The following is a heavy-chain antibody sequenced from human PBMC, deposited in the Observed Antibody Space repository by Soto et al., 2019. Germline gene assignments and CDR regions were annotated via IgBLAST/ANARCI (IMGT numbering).Heavy chain of an antibody. CDR1: GGSVRSPDW. V-gene: IGHV4-4*02. D-gene: IGHD1-1*01. CDR2: VHISGHS. Sequence: LSLTCTLSGGSVRSPDWWNWVRQSPDKGLEWIAEVHISGHSNYNPSLRSRVSVSIDSSKNQFYLNLNSVTAADTAIYYCARVRQGCSANNCYFDPWGQGTQVTVSS. J-gene: IGHJ5*01. CDR3: ARVRQGCSANNCYFDP.